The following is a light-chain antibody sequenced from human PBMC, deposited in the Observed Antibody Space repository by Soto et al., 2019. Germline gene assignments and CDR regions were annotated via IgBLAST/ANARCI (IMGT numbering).Light chain of an antibody. Sequence: EIVLTQSPGTLSLSPGERATLSCRASQSVSNSYLAWYQQKPGQAPRLLIYGASGRATGTPDRFSGSGSGTDFTLTISRLEPEDFAVYYCQQYGTSPYTFGQGTKLEI. V-gene: IGKV3-20*01. CDR2: GAS. CDR1: QSVSNSY. J-gene: IGKJ2*01. CDR3: QQYGTSPYT.